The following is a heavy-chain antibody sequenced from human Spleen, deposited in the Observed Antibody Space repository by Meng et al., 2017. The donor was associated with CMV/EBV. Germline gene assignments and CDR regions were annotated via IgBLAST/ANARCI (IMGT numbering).Heavy chain of an antibody. Sequence: LYCTVSGGSVSSGSYYWSWIRQPPGKGLEWIGYIYYSGITNYNPSLKSRVTISVDTSKNQFSLKLSSVTAADTAVYYCARGRSWFDPWGQGTLVTVSS. V-gene: IGHV4-61*01. J-gene: IGHJ5*02. CDR1: GGSVSSGSYY. CDR3: ARGRSWFDP. CDR2: IYYSGIT.